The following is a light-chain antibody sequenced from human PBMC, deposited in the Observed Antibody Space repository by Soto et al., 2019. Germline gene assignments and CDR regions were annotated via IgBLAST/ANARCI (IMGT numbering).Light chain of an antibody. CDR2: GNS. J-gene: IGLJ1*01. Sequence: QSVLTQPPSVSGAPGQRVTMSCTGSSSNIGAGYDVHWYQQLPGTAPKLLIYGNSNRPSGVPDRFSGSKSGTSASLAITGLQAEDEADYYCQSYDSSLNAYVVGTGTKVTVL. CDR1: SSNIGAGYD. CDR3: QSYDSSLNAYV. V-gene: IGLV1-40*01.